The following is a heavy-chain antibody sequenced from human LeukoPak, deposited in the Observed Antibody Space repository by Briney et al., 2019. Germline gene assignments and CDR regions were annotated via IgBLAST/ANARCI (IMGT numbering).Heavy chain of an antibody. CDR2: IIPIFGTA. D-gene: IGHD6-6*01. J-gene: IGHJ4*02. Sequence: ASVKVSCKASGYTFTSYGISWVRQAPGQGLEWMGGIIPIFGTANYAQKFQGRVTIAADESTSTAYMELSSLRSEDTAVYYCAILPSIAARRGFDYWGQGTLVTVSS. CDR1: GYTFTSYG. V-gene: IGHV1-69*13. CDR3: AILPSIAARRGFDY.